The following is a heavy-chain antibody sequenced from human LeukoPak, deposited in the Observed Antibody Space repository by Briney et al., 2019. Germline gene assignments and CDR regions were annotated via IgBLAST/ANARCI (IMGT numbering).Heavy chain of an antibody. CDR2: IKEDGSEK. CDR1: GFTFSSQW. V-gene: IGHV3-7*01. Sequence: GGTLRLSCAASGFTFSSQWMSGVRQAPGKGLEGGANIKEDGSEKFYVDSVKGRSTISRDNAKNSLYLQMHSLRAVDTAVYYFPTAFSWGPRTLVTVSS. D-gene: IGHD3-16*01. CDR3: PTAFS. J-gene: IGHJ5*02.